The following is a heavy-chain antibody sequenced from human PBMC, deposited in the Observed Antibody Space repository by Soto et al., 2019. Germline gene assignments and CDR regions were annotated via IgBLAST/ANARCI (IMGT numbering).Heavy chain of an antibody. CDR3: ARDQSPSSGWPGMDV. V-gene: IGHV1-2*02. Sequence: ASVKVSCKASGYTFTDYYMHWVRQAPGQGLEWMGWINPNSGGTSYAQKFQGRVTMTRDTSISTAYMELNRLRSDDTAVYYCARDQSPSSGWPGMDVWGQGTTVTVSS. CDR2: INPNSGGT. CDR1: GYTFTDYY. D-gene: IGHD6-19*01. J-gene: IGHJ6*02.